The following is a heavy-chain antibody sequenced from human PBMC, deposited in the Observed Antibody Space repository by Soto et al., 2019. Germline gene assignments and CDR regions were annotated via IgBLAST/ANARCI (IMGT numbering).Heavy chain of an antibody. J-gene: IGHJ3*02. V-gene: IGHV1-69*12. CDR1: GATLDTFINYG. D-gene: IGHD5-12*01. CDR2: IIPVFGAA. Sequence: QVQLVQSGAEVKKPGSSVRVSCKASGATLDTFINYGITWVRQAPGQGLEWMGGIIPVFGAANHAQKFQGRVTISADESTRTVNMELSSLRSEDTAVYYCASGAATKILVLMYAALEIWGQGTMVTVSS. CDR3: ASGAATKILVLMYAALEI.